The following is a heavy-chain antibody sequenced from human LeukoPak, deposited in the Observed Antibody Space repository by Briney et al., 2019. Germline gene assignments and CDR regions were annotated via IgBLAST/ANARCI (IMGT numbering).Heavy chain of an antibody. CDR2: INPSAGST. CDR3: ARDYYDSSGTHE. V-gene: IGHV1-46*01. Sequence: ASVKVSCKASGYTFTSKFIHWVRQAPGQGLEWMGIINPSAGSTNFPQKFQGRVTMTRDTSTSTVYMGLSSLRSEDTAVYYCARDYYDSSGTHEWGQGTLVTASS. J-gene: IGHJ4*02. CDR1: GYTFTSKF. D-gene: IGHD3-22*01.